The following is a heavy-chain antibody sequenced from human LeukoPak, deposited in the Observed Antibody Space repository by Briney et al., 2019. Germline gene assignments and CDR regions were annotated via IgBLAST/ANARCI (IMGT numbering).Heavy chain of an antibody. CDR3: ARGPQRIY. J-gene: IGHJ4*02. CDR1: GGSFSGYY. V-gene: IGHV4-34*01. CDR2: INHSGST. D-gene: IGHD6-25*01. Sequence: SETLSLTCAVYGGSFSGYYWSWVRQPPGKGLEWIGEINHSGSTNYNPSLKSRVTISVDTSKNQFSLKLSSVTAADTAVYYCARGPQRIYWGQGTLVTVSS.